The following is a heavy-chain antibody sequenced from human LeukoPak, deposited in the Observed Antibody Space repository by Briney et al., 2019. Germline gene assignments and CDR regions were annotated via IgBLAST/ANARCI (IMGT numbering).Heavy chain of an antibody. J-gene: IGHJ4*02. V-gene: IGHV3-48*01. Sequence: GGSLRLSCAASGFTFSSYSMNWVRQAPGKGLEWVSYISSSSSTIYYADSVKGRFTISRDNAKNSLYLQMNSLRAEDTAVYYCARGYLTYSSSFGYWGQGTLVTVSS. CDR3: ARGYLTYSSSFGY. CDR2: ISSSSSTI. D-gene: IGHD6-6*01. CDR1: GFTFSSYS.